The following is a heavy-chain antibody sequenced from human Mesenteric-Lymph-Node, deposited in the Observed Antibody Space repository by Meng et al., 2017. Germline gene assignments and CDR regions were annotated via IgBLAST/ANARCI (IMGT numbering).Heavy chain of an antibody. V-gene: IGHV3-66*02. CDR1: GFTVSSNY. CDR3: ARDSSGWGYFAY. Sequence: GSLRLSCAASGFTVSSNYMSWVRQAPGKGLEWVSVIYSGGSTYYADSVKGRFTISRDNSKNTLYLQMNSLRAEDTAVYYCARDSSGWGYFAYWGHGKLVPVSS. CDR2: IYSGGST. J-gene: IGHJ4*01. D-gene: IGHD6-19*01.